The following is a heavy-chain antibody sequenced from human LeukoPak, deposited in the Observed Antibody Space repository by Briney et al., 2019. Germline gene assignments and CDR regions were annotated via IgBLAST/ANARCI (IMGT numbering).Heavy chain of an antibody. D-gene: IGHD2-8*01. CDR3: ARADCTNGVCYRGYGVDY. V-gene: IGHV1-2*02. J-gene: IGHJ4*02. CDR1: GYTFTGYY. Sequence: GASVKVSCKASGYTFTGYYMHWVRQAPGQGLEWMGWINPNSGGTNYAQKFQGRVTMTRDTSISTAYMELSRLRSDDTAVYYCARADCTNGVCYRGYGVDYWGQGTLVTVSS. CDR2: INPNSGGT.